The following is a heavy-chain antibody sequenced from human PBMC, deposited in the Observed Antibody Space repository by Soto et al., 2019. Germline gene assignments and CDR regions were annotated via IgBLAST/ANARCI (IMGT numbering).Heavy chain of an antibody. V-gene: IGHV3-30*18. CDR3: AKDPRGYSGYDWLWYFDY. D-gene: IGHD5-12*01. CDR2: ISYDGSNK. CDR1: GFTFSSYG. Sequence: QVQLVESGGGVVQPGRSLRLSCAASGFTFSSYGMHWVRQAPGKGLEWVAVISYDGSNKYYADSVKGRFTISRDNSKNTLYLQMNSLRAEDTAVYYCAKDPRGYSGYDWLWYFDYWGQGTLVTVSS. J-gene: IGHJ4*02.